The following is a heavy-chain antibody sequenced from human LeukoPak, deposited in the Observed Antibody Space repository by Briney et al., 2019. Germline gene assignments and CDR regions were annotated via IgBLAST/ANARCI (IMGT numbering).Heavy chain of an antibody. Sequence: PGGSLRLSCTASGFVFSNYNMNWVRQAPGKGLEWLGDIRSYSSTIHYADSVKGRFTISRDNAANTLYLQMNRLRDEDTAVYFCARDQGFSSVWFTWFNPWGQGTLVTVSS. J-gene: IGHJ5*02. CDR2: IRSYSSTI. CDR3: ARDQGFSSVWFTWFNP. D-gene: IGHD6-19*01. V-gene: IGHV3-48*02. CDR1: GFVFSNYN.